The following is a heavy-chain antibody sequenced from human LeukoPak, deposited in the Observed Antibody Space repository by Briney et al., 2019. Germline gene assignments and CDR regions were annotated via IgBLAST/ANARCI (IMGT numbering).Heavy chain of an antibody. CDR2: ISGSGTSI. J-gene: IGHJ6*03. CDR1: GFTFSSYE. CDR3: AKDRCSNGIGCLYYYMDV. V-gene: IGHV3-48*03. Sequence: PGGSLRLSCAASGFTFSSYEMNWVRQAPGRGLEWISYISGSGTSIYHANSVKGRFTISRDNAKNSLYLQMNSLRAEDTAVYYCAKDRCSNGIGCLYYYMDVWGKGTMVTISS. D-gene: IGHD2-8*01.